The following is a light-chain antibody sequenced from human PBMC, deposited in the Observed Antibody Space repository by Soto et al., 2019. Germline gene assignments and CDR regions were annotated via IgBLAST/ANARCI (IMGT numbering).Light chain of an antibody. V-gene: IGKV3-20*01. J-gene: IGKJ1*01. Sequence: DIVLTQSPGTLSLSPGERATLSCRASPSVSSNFVAWYQQKPGQAPRLLISGAFNRATGVPDRFSGGGSGTDFTLTISRLEAEDFAVYYCQQYGSAPRTFGQGTKVDIK. CDR2: GAF. CDR1: PSVSSNF. CDR3: QQYGSAPRT.